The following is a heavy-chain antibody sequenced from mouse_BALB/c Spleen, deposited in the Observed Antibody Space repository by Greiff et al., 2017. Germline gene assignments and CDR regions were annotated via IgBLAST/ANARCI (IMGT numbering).Heavy chain of an antibody. J-gene: IGHJ3*01. CDR3: ARGLYDYDGFAY. Sequence: EVQVVESGGGLVKPGGSLKLSCAASGFTFSSYAMSWVRQTPEKRLEWVASISSGGSTYYPDSVKGRFTITRDNARNILYLQMSSLRSEDTAMYYCARGLYDYDGFAYWGQGTLVTVSA. CDR2: ISSGGST. D-gene: IGHD2-4*01. CDR1: GFTFSSYA. V-gene: IGHV5-6-5*01.